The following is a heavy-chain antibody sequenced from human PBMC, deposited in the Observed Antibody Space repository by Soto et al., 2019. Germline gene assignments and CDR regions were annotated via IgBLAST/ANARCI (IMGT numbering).Heavy chain of an antibody. CDR2: INHSGST. D-gene: IGHD4-17*01. J-gene: IGHJ6*02. V-gene: IGHV4-34*01. Sequence: SETLSLTCAVYGGSFSGYYWSWIRQPPGKGLEWIGEINHSGSTNYNPSLKSRVTISVDTSKNQFSLKLSSVTAADTAVYYCARGYGDWGYYYYGMDVWGQGTTVTAP. CDR3: ARGYGDWGYYYYGMDV. CDR1: GGSFSGYY.